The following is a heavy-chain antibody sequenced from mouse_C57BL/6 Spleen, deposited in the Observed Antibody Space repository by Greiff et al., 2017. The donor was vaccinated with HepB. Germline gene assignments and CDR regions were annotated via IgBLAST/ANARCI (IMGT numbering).Heavy chain of an antibody. D-gene: IGHD2-5*01. J-gene: IGHJ1*03. Sequence: QVQLQQSGAELVRPGTSVKVSCKASGYAFTNYLIEWVKQRPGQGLEWIGVINPGSGGTNYNEKFKGKATLTADKSSSTAYMQLSSLTSEDSAVYFCARSYSKRYFDVWGTGPTVTVSS. CDR2: INPGSGGT. CDR1: GYAFTNYL. CDR3: ARSYSKRYFDV. V-gene: IGHV1-54*01.